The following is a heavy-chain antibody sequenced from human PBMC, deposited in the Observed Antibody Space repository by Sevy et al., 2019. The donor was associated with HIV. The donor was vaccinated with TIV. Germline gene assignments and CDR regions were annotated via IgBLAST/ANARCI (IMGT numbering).Heavy chain of an antibody. D-gene: IGHD2-2*01. CDR3: AKDDIVVVPAASPAPDY. CDR1: GFTFSSYG. V-gene: IGHV3-30*18. Sequence: GGSLRLSCAASGFTFSSYGMHWVRQAPGKGLEWVAVISYDGSNKYYADSVKGRFTISRDNSKNTLYLQMNSLRAEDKVVYYCAKDDIVVVPAASPAPDYWGQGTLVTVSS. CDR2: ISYDGSNK. J-gene: IGHJ4*02.